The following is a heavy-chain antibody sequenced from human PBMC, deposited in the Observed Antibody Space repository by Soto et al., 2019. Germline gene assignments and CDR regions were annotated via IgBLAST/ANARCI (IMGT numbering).Heavy chain of an antibody. V-gene: IGHV5-51*01. CDR3: ARPSDVGLASSFEY. CDR1: GYSFINYW. J-gene: IGHJ4*02. CDR2: IYPGNSNT. Sequence: GESLKISCKGSGYSFINYWSGWVRQKTGTGLEWLGIIYPGNSNTRYSPSFEGQVTMSADKSINTAYLQWSSLRASDTAIYFCARPSDVGLASSFEYWGQGTQVTVSS.